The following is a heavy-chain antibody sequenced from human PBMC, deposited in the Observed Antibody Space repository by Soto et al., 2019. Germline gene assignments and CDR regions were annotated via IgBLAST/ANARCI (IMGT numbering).Heavy chain of an antibody. CDR1: GFTFDGYA. J-gene: IGHJ4*02. CDR2: IGGSGDGT. Sequence: EVQLLESGGVLVQPGGSLRLSCAASGFTFDGYAMSWVRQAPGKGLQWVSSIGGSGDGTYYADSVKGRFTISRDNSKNTLYLQVNSLSAEDTAVYYCARAREVTFIRMPSSHWGQGTLVTVSS. D-gene: IGHD6-6*01. CDR3: ARAREVTFIRMPSSH. V-gene: IGHV3-23*01.